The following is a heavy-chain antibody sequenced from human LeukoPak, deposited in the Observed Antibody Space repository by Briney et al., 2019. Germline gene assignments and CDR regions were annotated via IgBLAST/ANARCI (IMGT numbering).Heavy chain of an antibody. CDR3: ARDGVATTVVDTFDI. CDR1: GYTLTGYY. Sequence: ASVKVSCTASGYTLTGYYMHWVRHAPGQGRVWMGWINPNSGGTNYAQKFQGRVTLTRDTSQSTAYMELSRLRSDDTAVDYCARDGVATTVVDTFDIWGQGTMVTVSS. J-gene: IGHJ3*02. D-gene: IGHD5-24*01. V-gene: IGHV1-2*02. CDR2: INPNSGGT.